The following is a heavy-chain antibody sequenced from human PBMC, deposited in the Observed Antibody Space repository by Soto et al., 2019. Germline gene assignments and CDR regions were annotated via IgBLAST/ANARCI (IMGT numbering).Heavy chain of an antibody. J-gene: IGHJ5*02. CDR3: ARVDINWNDLPNWFDP. CDR1: GGSISSGDYY. V-gene: IGHV4-30-4*01. CDR2: IYYSGST. D-gene: IGHD1-20*01. Sequence: SETLSLTCTVSGGSISSGDYYWSWIRQPPGKGLEWIGYIYYSGSTYYNPSLKSRVTISVDTSKNQFSLKLSSVTAADTAVYYCARVDINWNDLPNWFDPWGQGTLVTVSS.